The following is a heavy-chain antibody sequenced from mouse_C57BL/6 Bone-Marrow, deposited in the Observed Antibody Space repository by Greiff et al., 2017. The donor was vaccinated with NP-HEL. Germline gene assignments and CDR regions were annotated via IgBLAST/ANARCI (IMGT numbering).Heavy chain of an antibody. V-gene: IGHV1-66*01. CDR2: IYPGSGNT. CDR3: ARPGAYYGYAMDY. Sequence: VKLQESGPELVKPGASVKISCKASGYSFTSYYIHWVKQRPGQGLEWIGWIYPGSGNTKYNEKFKGKATLTADTSSSTAYMQLSSLTSEDSAVYYCARPGAYYGYAMDYWGQGTSVTVSS. D-gene: IGHD1-1*01. J-gene: IGHJ4*01. CDR1: GYSFTSYY.